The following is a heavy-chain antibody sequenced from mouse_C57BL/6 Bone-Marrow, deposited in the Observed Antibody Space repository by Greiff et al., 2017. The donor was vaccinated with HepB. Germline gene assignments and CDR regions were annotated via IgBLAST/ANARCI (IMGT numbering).Heavy chain of an antibody. D-gene: IGHD2-2*01. CDR2: ISNGGGST. J-gene: IGHJ2*01. CDR1: GFTFSDYY. V-gene: IGHV5-12*01. CDR3: ARQLYYGYDGCDY. Sequence: EVQLVESGGGLVQPGGSLKLSCAASGFTFSDYYMYWVRQTPEKRLEWVAYISNGGGSTYYPDTVKGRFTISRDNAKNTLYLQMSRLKSEDTAMYYCARQLYYGYDGCDYWGQGTTLTVSS.